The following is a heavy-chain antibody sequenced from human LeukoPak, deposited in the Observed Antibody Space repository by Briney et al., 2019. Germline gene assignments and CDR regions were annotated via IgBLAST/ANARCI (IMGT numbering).Heavy chain of an antibody. CDR1: GFTFSSYE. D-gene: IGHD1-26*01. CDR3: ARDTRYSGSLFDY. Sequence: PGGSLRLSCAASGFTFSSYEMNWVRQAPGKGLEWVPYISSSGSTIYYADSVKGRFTISRDNAKNSLYLQMNSLRAEDTAVYYCARDTRYSGSLFDYWGQGTLVTVSS. J-gene: IGHJ4*02. V-gene: IGHV3-48*03. CDR2: ISSSGSTI.